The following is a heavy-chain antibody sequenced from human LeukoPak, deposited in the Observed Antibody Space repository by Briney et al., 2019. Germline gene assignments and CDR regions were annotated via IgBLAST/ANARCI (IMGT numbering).Heavy chain of an antibody. Sequence: SETLSLTRTVSGGSISSGSYYWSWIRQPAGKGLEWIGRIYTSGSTNYNPSLKSRVTISEDTSKKQFSLKLSSVTAADTAVYYCASSKQLPTWGYAFDIWGQGTMVTVSS. V-gene: IGHV4-61*02. CDR3: ASSKQLPTWGYAFDI. J-gene: IGHJ3*02. D-gene: IGHD6-13*01. CDR1: GGSISSGSYY. CDR2: IYTSGST.